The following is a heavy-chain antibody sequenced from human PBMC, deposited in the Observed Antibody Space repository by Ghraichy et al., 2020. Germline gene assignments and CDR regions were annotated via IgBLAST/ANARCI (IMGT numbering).Heavy chain of an antibody. CDR1: GGSISSSSYY. V-gene: IGHV4-39*01. CDR2: IFYSGST. J-gene: IGHJ6*02. D-gene: IGHD2-2*01. CDR3: ASLCSSTSCAYYYYGMDV. Sequence: SETLSLTCTVSGGSISSSSYYWGWIRQPPGKGLEWIGSIFYSGSTYYNPSLKSRVTISVDTSKNQFSLKLSSVTAADTAVYYCASLCSSTSCAYYYYGMDVWGQGTTVTVSS.